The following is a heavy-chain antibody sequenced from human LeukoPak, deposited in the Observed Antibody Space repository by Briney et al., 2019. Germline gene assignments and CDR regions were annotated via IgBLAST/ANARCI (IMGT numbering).Heavy chain of an antibody. CDR2: MNPNSGNT. CDR1: GYTFTSYD. CDR3: ARGDKAKRITIFGVVIIREKRWGKWFDP. Sequence: ASVKVSCKASGYTFTSYDINWVRQATGQGLEWMGWMNPNSGNTGYAQKFQGRVTITRNTSISTAYMELSSLRSEDTAVYYCARGDKAKRITIFGVVIIREKRWGKWFDPWGQGTLVTVSS. V-gene: IGHV1-8*03. J-gene: IGHJ5*02. D-gene: IGHD3-3*01.